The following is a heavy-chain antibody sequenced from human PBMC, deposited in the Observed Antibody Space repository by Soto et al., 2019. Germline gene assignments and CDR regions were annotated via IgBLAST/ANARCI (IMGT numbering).Heavy chain of an antibody. J-gene: IGHJ6*02. CDR2: IIPMFGTT. Sequence: QVQLVQSGAEGKKPASSVKVSCKASGGTFSSCAINWELQAPGPGLEWMGGIIPMFGTTNYAQKFQGRVTITADESTSTAYMELSSLSSEDTAVYYCARLPRGPDYYENSGYLTYSYGMDVWRQGTTVTVSS. D-gene: IGHD3-22*01. V-gene: IGHV1-69*01. CDR3: ARLPRGPDYYENSGYLTYSYGMDV. CDR1: GGTFSSCA.